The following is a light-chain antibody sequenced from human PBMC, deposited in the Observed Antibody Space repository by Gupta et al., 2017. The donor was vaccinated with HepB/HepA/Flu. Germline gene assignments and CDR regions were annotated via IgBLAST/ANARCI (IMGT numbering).Light chain of an antibody. V-gene: IGKV1-39*01. CDR3: QQKHFSPWT. CDR1: QTISGS. CDR2: FGT. J-gene: IGKJ1*01. Sequence: DIQMTQSPSSLSASVGDRVTISCRASQTISGSVNWYQQKPGKAPELLVYFGTSLQSGVPSRFSGSDSGTDFTLTIARLQPEDFATYCCQQKHFSPWTFGQGTKVEIK.